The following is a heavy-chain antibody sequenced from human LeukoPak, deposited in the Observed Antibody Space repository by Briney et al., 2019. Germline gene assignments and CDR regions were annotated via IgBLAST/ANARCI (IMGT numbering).Heavy chain of an antibody. V-gene: IGHV4-34*01. CDR3: ARGSVADVAFDI. D-gene: IGHD6-19*01. CDR2: INNSGST. CDR1: GGSFSGYY. J-gene: IGHJ3*02. Sequence: PSETLSLTCAVYGGSFSGYYWSWIRQPPGKGLEWIGEINNSGSTNYNPSLKSRVTISVDTSKNQFSLKLSSVTAADTAVYYCARGSVADVAFDIWGQGTMVTVSS.